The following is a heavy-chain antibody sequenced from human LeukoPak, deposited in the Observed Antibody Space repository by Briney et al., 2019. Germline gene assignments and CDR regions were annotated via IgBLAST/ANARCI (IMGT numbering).Heavy chain of an antibody. CDR1: GVFISSYY. CDR3: ARDSTTVITWGYYYYYGMDV. V-gene: IGHV4-59*01. D-gene: IGHD4-17*01. J-gene: IGHJ6*02. CDR2: IYYSGST. Sequence: SETLSLTCTVSGVFISSYYWSWIRQPPGKGLEWIGYIYYSGSTNYNPSLKSRVTISVDTSKNQFSLKLSSVTAADTAVYYCARDSTTVITWGYYYYYGMDVWGQGTTVTVSS.